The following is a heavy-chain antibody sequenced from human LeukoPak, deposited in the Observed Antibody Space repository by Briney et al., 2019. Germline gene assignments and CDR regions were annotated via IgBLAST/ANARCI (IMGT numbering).Heavy chain of an antibody. CDR3: ARDMEYYYDSCGYFDY. D-gene: IGHD3-22*01. V-gene: IGHV1-18*01. J-gene: IGHJ4*02. Sequence: ASVKVSCKASGYTFTSYGISWVRQAPGQGLEWMGWISPYNGNTNYAQKLQGRVTITTDTSTSTAYMELRSLRADDTAVYYCARDMEYYYDSCGYFDYWGQGTLVTVSS. CDR2: ISPYNGNT. CDR1: GYTFTSYG.